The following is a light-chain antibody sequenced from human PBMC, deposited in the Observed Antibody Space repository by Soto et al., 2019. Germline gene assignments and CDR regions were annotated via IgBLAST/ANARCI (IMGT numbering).Light chain of an antibody. CDR2: EVI. V-gene: IGLV2-8*01. Sequence: QSALTQPPSASGSPGQSVTISCTGTSSDVGGYNYVSWYQQHPGKAPKLMIYEVIKRPPGVPDRFSGSKSGNTASLTVSGLQAEDEADYYCSSYAASNNFEVFGGGTKLTFL. CDR3: SSYAASNNFEV. CDR1: SSDVGGYNY. J-gene: IGLJ2*01.